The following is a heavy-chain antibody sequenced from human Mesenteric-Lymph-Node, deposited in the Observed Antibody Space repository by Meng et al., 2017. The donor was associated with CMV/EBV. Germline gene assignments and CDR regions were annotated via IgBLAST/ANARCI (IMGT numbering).Heavy chain of an antibody. CDR1: GGSISSYY. CDR2: IYYSGST. V-gene: IGHV4-59*01. Sequence: SETLSLTCTVSGGSISSYYWSWIRQPPGKGLEWIGYIYYSGSTNYHPSLRSRVTISVDTSKNQFSLRLTSVTAADTAVYYCARRRVPTGSGYFQHWGQGTLVTVSS. D-gene: IGHD2-2*01. J-gene: IGHJ1*01. CDR3: ARRRVPTGSGYFQH.